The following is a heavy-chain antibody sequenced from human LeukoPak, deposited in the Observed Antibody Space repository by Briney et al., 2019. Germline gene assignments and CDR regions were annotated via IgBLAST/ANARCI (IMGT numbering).Heavy chain of an antibody. J-gene: IGHJ4*02. Sequence: SETLSLTCTVSGGSISTYYWSWIRQPPGKGLEWIGYIYYSGSTNYNPSLKSRVTISVDASKNQFSLKLSSVTAADTAVYYCARGGSGSSDYWGQGTLVTVSS. V-gene: IGHV4-59*01. CDR3: ARGGSGSSDY. D-gene: IGHD1-26*01. CDR1: GGSISTYY. CDR2: IYYSGST.